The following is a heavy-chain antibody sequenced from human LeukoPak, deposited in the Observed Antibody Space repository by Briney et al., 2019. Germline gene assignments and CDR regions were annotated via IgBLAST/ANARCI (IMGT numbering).Heavy chain of an antibody. Sequence: PGGPLRLSCVASGFSFSKYGMHWVRQAPGKALQWLAIIWYDGHNKYYADSVKGRFTLSRDNYKKAHLLEMNHLKAEDTAVYYGAREWGLIAVAGGPGYWGRGTLVTVSS. D-gene: IGHD2-21*01. CDR1: GFSFSKYG. CDR3: AREWGLIAVAGGPGY. CDR2: IWYDGHNK. V-gene: IGHV3-33*01. J-gene: IGHJ4*02.